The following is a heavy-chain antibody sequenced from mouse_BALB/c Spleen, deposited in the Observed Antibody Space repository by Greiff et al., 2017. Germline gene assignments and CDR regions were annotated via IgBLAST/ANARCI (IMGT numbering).Heavy chain of an antibody. CDR1: GYSITSDYA. CDR2: IRYSGST. D-gene: IGHD2-3*01. Sequence: EVTLVESGPGLVKPSQSLSLSCTVTGYSITSDYAWNWIRQFPGNKLEWMGYIRYSGSTSYNPSLKSRISITRDTSKNQFFLQLNSVTTEDTATYYGARWDGYYDYAMDYWGKGTSVTVSS. J-gene: IGHJ4*01. CDR3: ARWDGYYDYAMDY. V-gene: IGHV3-2*02.